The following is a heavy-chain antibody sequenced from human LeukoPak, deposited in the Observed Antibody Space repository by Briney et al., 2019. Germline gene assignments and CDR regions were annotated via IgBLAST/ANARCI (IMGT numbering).Heavy chain of an antibody. CDR3: AKDRDILRYFDWLLAFDY. CDR2: VFGSGTGT. V-gene: IGHV3-23*01. J-gene: IGHJ4*02. Sequence: PGGSLRLSCEASGFTFSSYAMSWVRQAPGKGLEWVSSVFGSGTGTHYADSVRGRFTISRDNSRNTLYLQMNSLRAEDTAVYYCAKDRDILRYFDWLLAFDYWGQGTLVTVSS. CDR1: GFTFSSYA. D-gene: IGHD3-9*01.